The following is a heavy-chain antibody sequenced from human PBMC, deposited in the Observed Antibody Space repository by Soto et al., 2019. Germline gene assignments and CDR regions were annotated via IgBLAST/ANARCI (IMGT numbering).Heavy chain of an antibody. CDR3: AREEAGAFDI. V-gene: IGHV1-69*13. J-gene: IGHJ3*02. CDR2: IIPIFGTA. CDR1: GGTFSSYA. Sequence: SVKVSCKTSGGTFSSYAISWVRQAPGQGLEWMGGIIPIFGTANYAQKFQGRVTITADESTSTAYMELSSLRSEDTAVYYCAREEAGAFDIWGQGTMVTVSS.